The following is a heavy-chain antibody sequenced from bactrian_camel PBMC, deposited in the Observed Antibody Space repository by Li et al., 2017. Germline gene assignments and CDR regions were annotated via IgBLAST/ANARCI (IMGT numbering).Heavy chain of an antibody. CDR1: SYNHGSN. V-gene: IGHV3S54*01. CDR3: AADRYGGGRYCPRRAYEYDA. J-gene: IGHJ4*01. CDR2: IYTAGGST. Sequence: HVQLVESGGGSVQAGGSLRLSCATSSYNHGSNLGWFRQAPGKEREVVAVIYTAGGSTYYADSVKGRLTISKDNAKNTMYLQMDSLKAEDTAMYYCAADRYGGGRYCPRRAYEYDAWGQGTQVTVS. D-gene: IGHD6*01.